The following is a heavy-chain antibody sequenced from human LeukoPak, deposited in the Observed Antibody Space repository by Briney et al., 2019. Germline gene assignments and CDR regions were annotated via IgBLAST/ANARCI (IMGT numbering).Heavy chain of an antibody. CDR3: TKDWGFDY. CDR1: GLTFSSYG. V-gene: IGHV3-30*18. CDR2: ISYDGSNK. J-gene: IGHJ4*02. Sequence: GGSLRLSCAASGLTFSSYGMHWGRQAPGKGLEWVAVISYDGSNKYYADSVKGRFTISRDNSKNTLYLQMNSLRAEDTAVYYCTKDWGFDYWGLGTLVTVSS. D-gene: IGHD7-27*01.